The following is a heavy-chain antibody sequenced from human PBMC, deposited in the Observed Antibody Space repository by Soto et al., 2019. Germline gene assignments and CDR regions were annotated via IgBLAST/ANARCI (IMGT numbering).Heavy chain of an antibody. CDR2: ISAYNGNT. D-gene: IGHD6-13*01. Sequence: ASVKVSCKASGYTFTSYGISWVRQAPGQGLEWMGWISAYNGNTNYAQKLQGRVTMTTDTSTSTAYMELRSLRSDATAVYYCARSRGSSSWYLGDYWGQGTLVTVSS. CDR1: GYTFTSYG. CDR3: ARSRGSSSWYLGDY. V-gene: IGHV1-18*01. J-gene: IGHJ4*02.